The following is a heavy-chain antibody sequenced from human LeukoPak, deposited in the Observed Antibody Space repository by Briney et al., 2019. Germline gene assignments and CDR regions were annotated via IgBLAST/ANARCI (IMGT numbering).Heavy chain of an antibody. J-gene: IGHJ4*02. V-gene: IGHV4-34*01. CDR3: ARGQRAGNLAARAFDN. D-gene: IGHD3-10*01. Sequence: PSETLSLTCAVYGGSFSGYYWSWIRQPPGKGLERIGEINHSGSTNYNPTLKSRVTLSVDWSKNQFSLKVSSVTAADTAVYYCARGQRAGNLAARAFDNWGPGTPVTVS. CDR2: INHSGST. CDR1: GGSFSGYY.